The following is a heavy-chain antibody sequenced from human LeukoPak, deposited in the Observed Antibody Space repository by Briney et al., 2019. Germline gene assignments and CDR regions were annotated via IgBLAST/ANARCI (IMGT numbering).Heavy chain of an antibody. CDR3: VRGVAVSGFDY. D-gene: IGHD5/OR15-5a*01. Sequence: SQTLSLTCAISGDSVSRNSAAWNWTRQSPSRGLEWLGRTYYRSKWFNDYAVSVQSRITINPDTSTNQVSLQLNSVTPEDTAVYYRVRGVAVSGFDYWGQGTLVTVSS. V-gene: IGHV6-1*01. CDR2: TYYRSKWFN. J-gene: IGHJ4*02. CDR1: GDSVSRNSAA.